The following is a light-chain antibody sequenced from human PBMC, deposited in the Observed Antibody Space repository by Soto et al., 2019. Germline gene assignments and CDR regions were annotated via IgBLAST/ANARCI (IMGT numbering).Light chain of an antibody. CDR1: QSVLYSSNNKNY. V-gene: IGKV4-1*01. J-gene: IGKJ4*01. CDR3: QQYYSTPLT. CDR2: WAS. Sequence: DIVMTQSPDSLAVSLGERATINCKSSQSVLYSSNNKNYLAWYQQKPGPPPKLLIYWASTRASGLPHRFSGSGSGTDFTLTISSLQAEDVAVYYCQQYYSTPLTFGGGTKVEIK.